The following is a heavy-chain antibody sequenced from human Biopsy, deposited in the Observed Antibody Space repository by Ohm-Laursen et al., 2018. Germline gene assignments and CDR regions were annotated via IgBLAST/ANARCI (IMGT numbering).Heavy chain of an antibody. D-gene: IGHD3-10*01. V-gene: IGHV1-18*01. J-gene: IGHJ6*02. CDR2: ISGYNGNT. CDR3: TRDRHYASGSYAGMDV. CDR1: GGTFSNYG. Sequence: ASVKVSCKTPGGTFSNYGVNWVRQAPGQGLEWLGWISGYNGNTVYPQNHQGRVTLTTDTSTSTAYMELRSLRSDDTAIYYCTRDRHYASGSYAGMDVWGQGTTVTVSS.